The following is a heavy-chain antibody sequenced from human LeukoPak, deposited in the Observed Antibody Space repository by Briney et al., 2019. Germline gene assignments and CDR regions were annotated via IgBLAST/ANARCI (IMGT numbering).Heavy chain of an antibody. CDR1: GGSISISSYY. Sequence: SETLSLTCTVSGGSISISSYYWGWIRQPPGKGLEWIGSIYYSGSTYYNPSLKSRVTISVDTSKNQFSLKLSSVTAADTAGYYCVRLLRAAMAFDYWGQGTLVTVSS. V-gene: IGHV4-39*01. J-gene: IGHJ4*02. CDR2: IYYSGST. CDR3: VRLLRAAMAFDY. D-gene: IGHD5-18*01.